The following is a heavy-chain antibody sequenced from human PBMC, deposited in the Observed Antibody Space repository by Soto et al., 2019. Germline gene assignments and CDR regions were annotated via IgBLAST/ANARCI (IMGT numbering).Heavy chain of an antibody. CDR3: ASRDPGTSVDY. J-gene: IGHJ4*02. Sequence: SETPSLTCAVSGGSFSSNNWWTWVRQPPGQALEWIGEIYRTGSTNYNRSLKSRATISLDKSENQFSLKVTSLTAADTAVYYCASRDPGTSVDYWGQGTLVTVSS. CDR1: GGSFSSNNW. D-gene: IGHD1-7*01. V-gene: IGHV4-4*02. CDR2: IYRTGST.